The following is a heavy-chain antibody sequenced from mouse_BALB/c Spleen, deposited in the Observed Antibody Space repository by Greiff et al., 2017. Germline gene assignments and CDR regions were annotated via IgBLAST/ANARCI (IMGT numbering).Heavy chain of an antibody. J-gene: IGHJ4*01. Sequence: EVKVVESGGGLVQPGGSLKLSCAASGFTFSSYTMSWVRQTPEKRLEWVAYISNGGGSTYYPDTVKGRFTISRDNAKNTLYLQMSSLKSEDTAMYYCARHITTNAMDYWGQGTSVTVSS. CDR2: ISNGGGST. V-gene: IGHV5-12-2*01. D-gene: IGHD1-1*01. CDR3: ARHITTNAMDY. CDR1: GFTFSSYT.